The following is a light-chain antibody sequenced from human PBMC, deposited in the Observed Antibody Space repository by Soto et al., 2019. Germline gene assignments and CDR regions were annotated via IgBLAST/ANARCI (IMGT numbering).Light chain of an antibody. CDR3: QKYNSAPLT. CDR1: QGIAPY. J-gene: IGKJ4*01. CDR2: AAS. Sequence: DVQMTQSPSSLSASVGDRVTITCRASQGIAPYLAWFQQKPGKVPKLLIYAASTLQSAVPSRFSGSGSGTDFTLTISSLQPEDVATYYCQKYNSAPLTFGRGTKVEIK. V-gene: IGKV1-27*01.